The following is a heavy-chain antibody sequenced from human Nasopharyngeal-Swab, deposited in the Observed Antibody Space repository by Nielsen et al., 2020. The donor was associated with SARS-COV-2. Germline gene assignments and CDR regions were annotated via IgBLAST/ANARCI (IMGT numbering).Heavy chain of an antibody. CDR1: GSNFATYW. D-gene: IGHD6-13*01. V-gene: IGHV5-51*01. CDR3: ARLPMRAASGRGAFDI. J-gene: IGHJ3*02. CDR2: IYPGDSDT. Sequence: GESLKISCQASGSNFATYWIGWVRQMPGEGLRWMGLIYPGDSDTRYSPSLQGQVTISADRSITTAYLQWSSLKASDTAMYYCARLPMRAASGRGAFDIWGQGTMVTVSS.